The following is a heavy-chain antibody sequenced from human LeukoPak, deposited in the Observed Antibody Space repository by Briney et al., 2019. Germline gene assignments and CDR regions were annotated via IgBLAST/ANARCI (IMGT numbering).Heavy chain of an antibody. V-gene: IGHV3-30-3*01. J-gene: IGHJ4*02. CDR1: GFTFSSYA. CDR3: ARASGSYYLDY. D-gene: IGHD1-26*01. Sequence: AGGSLRLSCAASGFTFSSYAMHWVRQAPGKGLEWVAVISYDGSNKYCADSVKGRFTISRDNSENTLYLQMNSLRAEDTAVYYCARASGSYYLDYWGQGTLVTVSS. CDR2: ISYDGSNK.